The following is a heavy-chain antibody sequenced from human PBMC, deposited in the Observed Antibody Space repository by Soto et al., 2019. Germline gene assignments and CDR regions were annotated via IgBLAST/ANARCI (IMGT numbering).Heavy chain of an antibody. J-gene: IGHJ4*02. V-gene: IGHV1-18*01. CDR3: ARGYCSGGSCYMIDY. Sequence: ASVKVSCKXSGYTFTSYGSSWVRQAPGQGLEWMGWISAYNGNTNYAQKLQGRVTMTTDTSTSTAYMELRSLRSDDTAVYYCARGYCSGGSCYMIDYWGQGTLVTVSS. CDR1: GYTFTSYG. D-gene: IGHD2-15*01. CDR2: ISAYNGNT.